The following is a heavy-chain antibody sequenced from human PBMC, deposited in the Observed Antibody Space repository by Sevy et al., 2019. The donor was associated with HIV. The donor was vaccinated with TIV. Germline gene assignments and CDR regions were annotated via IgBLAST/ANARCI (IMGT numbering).Heavy chain of an antibody. CDR1: GYTFTGYY. CDR2: INPNSGGT. J-gene: IGHJ6*02. V-gene: IGHV1-2*02. CDR3: ARGEDDFWSGDYYYYGMDV. Sequence: ASLKVSCKASGYTFTGYYMHWVRQAPGQGLEWMGWINPNSGGTNYAQKFQGRVTMTRDTSISTAYMELSRLRSDDTAVYYCARGEDDFWSGDYYYYGMDVWGQGTTVTVSS. D-gene: IGHD3-3*01.